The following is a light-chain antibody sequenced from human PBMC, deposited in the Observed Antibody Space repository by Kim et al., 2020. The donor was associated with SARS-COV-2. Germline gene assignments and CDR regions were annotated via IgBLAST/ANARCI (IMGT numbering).Light chain of an antibody. CDR3: QQYETYSPYT. CDR2: KAS. J-gene: IGKJ2*01. CDR1: QTISSW. V-gene: IGKV1-5*03. Sequence: DIQMTQSSSTLSASVGDRVTITCRASQTISSWLAWYQQKPGKAPKLLIDKASSLESGVPSRFSGSGSGTEFTLTISSLQPDDFATYYCQQYETYSPYTFGQGTKLEI.